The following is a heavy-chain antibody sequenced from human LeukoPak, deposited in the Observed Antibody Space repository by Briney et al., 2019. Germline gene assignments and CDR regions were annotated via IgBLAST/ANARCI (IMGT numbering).Heavy chain of an antibody. J-gene: IGHJ4*02. CDR1: GFTFSSYG. CDR3: AKDLHEWGGSYLSPFDY. CDR2: IRYDGSNE. Sequence: GGSLRLSCAASGFTFSSYGMHWVRQAPGKGLEWVAFIRYDGSNEYYADSVKGRFTISRDNSKNTLYLQMNSLRAEDTAVYYCAKDLHEWGGSYLSPFDYWGQGTLVTVSS. D-gene: IGHD1-26*01. V-gene: IGHV3-30*02.